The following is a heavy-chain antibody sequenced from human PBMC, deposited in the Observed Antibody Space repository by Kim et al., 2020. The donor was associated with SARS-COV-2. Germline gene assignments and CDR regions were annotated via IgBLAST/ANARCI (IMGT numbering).Heavy chain of an antibody. D-gene: IGHD5-12*01. CDR2: INPNSGDT. CDR1: GYTFTGYY. CDR3: ARGERWLQWSRRYYYGMDV. V-gene: IGHV1-2*02. J-gene: IGHJ6*02. Sequence: ASVKVSCKASGYTFTGYYMHWVRQAPGQGLEWMGWINPNSGDTNYAQKFQGRVTMTRDTSISTAYMELSRLRSDDTAVYYCARGERWLQWSRRYYYGMDVWGQGTTVTVPS.